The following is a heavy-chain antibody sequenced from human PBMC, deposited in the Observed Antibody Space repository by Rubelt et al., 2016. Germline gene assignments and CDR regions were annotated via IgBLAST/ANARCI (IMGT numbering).Heavy chain of an antibody. CDR1: GYTFTGYY. CDR2: INPNSGGT. CDR3: ARGNSGYDYGLDY. D-gene: IGHD5-12*01. V-gene: IGHV1-2*02. Sequence: QVQLVQSGAEVKKPGASVKVSCKASGYTFTGYYMHWVRQAPGQGLEWMGWINPNSGGTNYARKLQGRVPMTRDTSVSTADMALSRLTSDDTAVYYCARGNSGYDYGLDYWGQGTLVTVSS. J-gene: IGHJ4*02.